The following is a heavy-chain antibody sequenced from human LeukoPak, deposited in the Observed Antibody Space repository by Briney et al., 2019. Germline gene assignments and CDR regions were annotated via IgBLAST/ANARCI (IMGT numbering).Heavy chain of an antibody. CDR3: ATDDRFVAYSSGYSPFDI. V-gene: IGHV1-69*04. J-gene: IGHJ3*02. Sequence: ASVKVSCKASGGTFSSYAISWVRQAPGQGLEWMGRIIPILGIANYAQKFQGRVTMTEDTSTDTAYMELSSLRSEDTAVYYCATDDRFVAYSSGYSPFDIWGQGTMVTVSS. CDR1: GGTFSSYA. CDR2: IIPILGIA. D-gene: IGHD3-22*01.